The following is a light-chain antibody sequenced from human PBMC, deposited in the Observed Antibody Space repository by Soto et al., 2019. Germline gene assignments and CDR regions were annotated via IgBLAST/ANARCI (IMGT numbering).Light chain of an antibody. J-gene: IGKJ3*01. CDR3: QQRSYWGFT. Sequence: EIVLTQSPATLSLSPGERATLSCRASQSVSSYLAWYQQKPGQAPRLLIYDASNRATGIPARFSGSGSGTDFTLTISSLEPEDFAVYYCQQRSYWGFTFGPGTKVDIK. CDR1: QSVSSY. CDR2: DAS. V-gene: IGKV3-11*01.